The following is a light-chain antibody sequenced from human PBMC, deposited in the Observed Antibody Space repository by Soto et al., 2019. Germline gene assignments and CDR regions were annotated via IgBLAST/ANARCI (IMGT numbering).Light chain of an antibody. CDR2: YDS. Sequence: SYELTQPPSVSVAPEKTATITCGGTNIGDKRVHWYRQKPGQAPVLLISYDSDRPSGIPERFSGSNSGNTATLTISRVEAGDEADYYCQVWDNMTDNYVFGGGTKVTVL. CDR1: NIGDKR. CDR3: QVWDNMTDNYV. V-gene: IGLV3-21*04. J-gene: IGLJ1*01.